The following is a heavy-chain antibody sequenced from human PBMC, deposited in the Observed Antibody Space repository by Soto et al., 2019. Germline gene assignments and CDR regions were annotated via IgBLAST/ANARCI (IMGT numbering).Heavy chain of an antibody. V-gene: IGHV3-21*01. D-gene: IGHD2-2*01. CDR2: ISSSSSYI. J-gene: IGHJ5*02. Sequence: AGSLRLTCAASGFTFSSYSMNWVRQAPGKGLEWDSSISSSSSYISYGDSVKGRFTTSKENAKNSLYRQSTSLRAEDTAVYYCARVPCSSTSCGWFDPWGQGTLVTVSS. CDR3: ARVPCSSTSCGWFDP. CDR1: GFTFSSYS.